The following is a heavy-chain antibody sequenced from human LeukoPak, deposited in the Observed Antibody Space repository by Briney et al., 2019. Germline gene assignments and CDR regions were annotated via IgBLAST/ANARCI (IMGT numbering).Heavy chain of an antibody. Sequence: SETLSLTCTVSGGSISSYDWSWIRQPAGKGLEWIGRIYTSGSTNYNPSLKSRVTMSVDTSKNQFSLKLSSVTAADTAVYYCARDRDTTIFGVVADPFDIWGQGTMVTVSS. J-gene: IGHJ3*02. D-gene: IGHD3-3*01. CDR3: ARDRDTTIFGVVADPFDI. CDR2: IYTSGST. CDR1: GGSISSYD. V-gene: IGHV4-4*07.